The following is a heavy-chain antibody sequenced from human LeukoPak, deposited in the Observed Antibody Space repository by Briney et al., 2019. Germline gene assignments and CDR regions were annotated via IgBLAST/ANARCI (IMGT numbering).Heavy chain of an antibody. CDR1: GFTLSSYA. J-gene: IGHJ4*02. CDR2: VTGSGRTT. D-gene: IGHD6-19*01. V-gene: IGHV3-23*01. Sequence: PGGSLTLSCAASGFTLSSYAMSWVRQAPGKGLEWVSTVTGSGRTTYYADSVKGRFTTYRDNSKNTVYLQVNSIRAEDSAVYFCTKDTPLTGYSSGWSSNYFDYWGQGTLVTVSS. CDR3: TKDTPLTGYSSGWSSNYFDY.